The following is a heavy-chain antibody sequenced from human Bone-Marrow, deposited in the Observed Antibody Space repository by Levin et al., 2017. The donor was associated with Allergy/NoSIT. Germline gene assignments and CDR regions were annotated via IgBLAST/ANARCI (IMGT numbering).Heavy chain of an antibody. Sequence: GESLKISCKASAYTFRGYGISWVRQAPGQALEWMGWISVFNGKTRYAPQFQGRVTMTADTSTDNASMELSGLRPDDTAVYYCARDGLRGGGRAAAGIDFYVLGMDLWGQGTTVTVSS. D-gene: IGHD6-13*01. CDR2: ISVFNGKT. CDR3: ARDGLRGGGRAAAGIDFYVLGMDL. V-gene: IGHV1-18*01. J-gene: IGHJ6*02. CDR1: AYTFRGYG.